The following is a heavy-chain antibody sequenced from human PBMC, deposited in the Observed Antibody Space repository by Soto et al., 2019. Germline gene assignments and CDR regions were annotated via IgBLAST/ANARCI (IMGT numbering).Heavy chain of an antibody. Sequence: GGSLRLSCAASGFTFNNYGMSWVRQAPGKGLEWVSAISGSGGSTYYADSVKGRFTISRDNSKNTLYLQMNSLRAEDTAVYYCAKDPTVTTAYYFDYWGQGPLVTV. V-gene: IGHV3-23*01. D-gene: IGHD4-17*01. J-gene: IGHJ4*02. CDR3: AKDPTVTTAYYFDY. CDR1: GFTFNNYG. CDR2: ISGSGGST.